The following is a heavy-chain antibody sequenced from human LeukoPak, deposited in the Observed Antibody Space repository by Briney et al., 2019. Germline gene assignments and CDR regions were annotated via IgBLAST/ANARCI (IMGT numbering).Heavy chain of an antibody. CDR2: ISSSSSYI. Sequence: GGSLRLSCAASGFTFSSYAMSWVRQAPGKGLEWVSSISSSSSYIYYADSVKGRFTISRDNAKNSLYLQMNSLRAEDTAVYYCARDSYTSSPGAFDIWGQGTMVTVSS. J-gene: IGHJ3*02. V-gene: IGHV3-21*01. CDR1: GFTFSSYA. D-gene: IGHD2-2*02. CDR3: ARDSYTSSPGAFDI.